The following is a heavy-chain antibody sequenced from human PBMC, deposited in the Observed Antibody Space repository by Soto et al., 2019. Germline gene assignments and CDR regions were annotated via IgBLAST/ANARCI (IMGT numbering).Heavy chain of an antibody. V-gene: IGHV4-39*01. CDR3: ARRHNWSDGAFDY. Sequence: SKTMSLTCTVSDGSISSSTYYWGWIRQPPGKGLEWIGSIYYSGSTYYNPSLKSRVTISVDTSKNQFSLRLTSVTAADTAVYYCARRHNWSDGAFDYWGQGTLVTVS. D-gene: IGHD1-20*01. CDR2: IYYSGST. CDR1: DGSISSSTYY. J-gene: IGHJ4*02.